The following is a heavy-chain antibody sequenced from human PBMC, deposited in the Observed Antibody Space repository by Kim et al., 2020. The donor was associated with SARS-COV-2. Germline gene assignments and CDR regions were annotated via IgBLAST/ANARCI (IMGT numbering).Heavy chain of an antibody. D-gene: IGHD3-10*01. V-gene: IGHV3-66*01. CDR2: IYSGGST. Sequence: GGSLRLSCAASGFTVSSNYMSWVRQAPGKGLEWVSVIYSGGSTYYADSVKGRFTISRDNSKNTLYLQMNSLRAEDTAVYYCASRSGSYLMRGFDCWGQGTLVTVSS. CDR1: GFTVSSNY. CDR3: ASRSGSYLMRGFDC. J-gene: IGHJ4*02.